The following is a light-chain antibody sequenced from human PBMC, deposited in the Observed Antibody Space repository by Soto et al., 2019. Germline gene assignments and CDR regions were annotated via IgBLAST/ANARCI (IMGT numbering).Light chain of an antibody. J-gene: IGKJ1*01. CDR1: QSVSSSY. CDR2: GAS. Sequence: EIVLTQSPGTLSLSPGERATLPCRASQSVSSSYLAWYQQKPGQAPRLIIYGASNRATGIPDRFSGSGSGTDFTLAISRLEPEDFAMYFCQRYVSSPQTFGQGTKVDIK. V-gene: IGKV3-20*01. CDR3: QRYVSSPQT.